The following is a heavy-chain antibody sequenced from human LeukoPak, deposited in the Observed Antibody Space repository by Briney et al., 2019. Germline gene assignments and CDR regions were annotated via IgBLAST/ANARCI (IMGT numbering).Heavy chain of an antibody. CDR1: GFTFSNAW. CDR2: IKSKTDGGTT. V-gene: IGHV3-15*01. D-gene: IGHD3-3*01. CDR3: TTRLAHDFWSGYYRLGTFDY. J-gene: IGHJ4*02. Sequence: PGGSLRLSCAASGFTFSNAWMSWVRQAPGKGLEWVSRIKSKTDGGTTDYAAPVKGRFTISRDDSKNTLYLQMNSLKTEDTAVYYCTTRLAHDFWSGYYRLGTFDYWGQGTLVTVSS.